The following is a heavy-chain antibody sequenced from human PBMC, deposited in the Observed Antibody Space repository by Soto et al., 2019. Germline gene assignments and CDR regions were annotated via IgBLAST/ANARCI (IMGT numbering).Heavy chain of an antibody. CDR1: GASIGSGGW. J-gene: IGHJ5*02. D-gene: IGHD2-8*02. Sequence: SETLSLTCAVSGASIGSGGWWSWVRQPPGKGLEWSAEIFHDGNTNYSPSLKSRVTISVDKSQNQFSLNVYSVTAADTAVYYCARPEGWTGTDPWGKGTLVNVS. V-gene: IGHV4-4*02. CDR3: ARPEGWTGTDP. CDR2: IFHDGNT.